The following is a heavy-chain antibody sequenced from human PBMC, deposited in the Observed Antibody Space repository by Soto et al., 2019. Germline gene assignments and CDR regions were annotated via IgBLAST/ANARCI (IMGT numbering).Heavy chain of an antibody. CDR3: VKAPKAYSQRPFQH. D-gene: IGHD4-4*01. J-gene: IGHJ1*01. CDR2: ISGSGTTT. Sequence: GGSLRLSCAASGFTFSSYAMSWVRQAPGKGLEWVSSISGSGTTTYYADSVKGRFTISRDNSRNTLYLQMDSLGAEDTAVYYCVKAPKAYSQRPFQHWGQGTLVTVSS. CDR1: GFTFSSYA. V-gene: IGHV3-23*01.